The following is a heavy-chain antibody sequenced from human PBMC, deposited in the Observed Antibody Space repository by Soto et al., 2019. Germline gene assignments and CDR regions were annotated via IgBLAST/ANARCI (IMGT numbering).Heavy chain of an antibody. CDR3: ARDTGKLRTAMVARGPMDV. Sequence: GASVKVCCKASGVTFSSYAISWVRQAPGQGLEWMGGIIPIFGTANYAQKFQGRVTITADESTSTAYMELSSLRSEDTAVYYCARDTGKLRTAMVARGPMDVWGQGTTVTVSS. CDR1: GVTFSSYA. D-gene: IGHD5-18*01. J-gene: IGHJ6*02. CDR2: IIPIFGTA. V-gene: IGHV1-69*13.